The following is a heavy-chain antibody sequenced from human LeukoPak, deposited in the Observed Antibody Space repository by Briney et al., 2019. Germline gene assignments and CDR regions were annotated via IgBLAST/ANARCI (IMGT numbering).Heavy chain of an antibody. CDR3: ARGPPSGLRLGELSANFDY. D-gene: IGHD3-16*02. Sequence: SVKVSCRASGGTFSSYAISWVRQAPGQGLEWMGRIIPILGIANYAQKFQGRVTITADKSTSTAYMELSSLRSEDTAVYYCARGPPSGLRLGELSANFDYWGQGTLVTVSS. J-gene: IGHJ4*02. V-gene: IGHV1-69*04. CDR1: GGTFSSYA. CDR2: IIPILGIA.